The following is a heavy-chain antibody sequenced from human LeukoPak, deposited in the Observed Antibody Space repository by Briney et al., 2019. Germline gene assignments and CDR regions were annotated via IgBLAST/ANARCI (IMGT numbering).Heavy chain of an antibody. D-gene: IGHD3-10*01. CDR2: IYSSVST. CDR1: GDSVSTHY. V-gene: IGHV4-4*07. J-gene: IGHJ4*02. Sequence: SETLSLTCTVSGDSVSTHYWSWIRQPAGKGLEWIGRIYSSVSTNYNPSLKSRVTMSVDTSKNQFSLKLSSVTAADTAVYYCARWGASGTYHFDYWGQGTLVTVSS. CDR3: ARWGASGTYHFDY.